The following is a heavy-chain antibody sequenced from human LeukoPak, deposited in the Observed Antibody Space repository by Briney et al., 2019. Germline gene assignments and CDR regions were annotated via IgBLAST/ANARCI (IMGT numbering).Heavy chain of an antibody. CDR3: ARHFTTVTPWYFDY. V-gene: IGHV4-39*01. CDR1: GGSISSSDYY. J-gene: IGHJ4*02. D-gene: IGHD4-17*01. Sequence: SETLSLTRTVSGGSISSSDYYWGSIRPPPGKGMGWIGSMYYSGSTYHNPSLKSRVTISIDTSKNQFSLRLTSVTAADTAVYYCARHFTTVTPWYFDYCGEGALVTVSS. CDR2: MYYSGST.